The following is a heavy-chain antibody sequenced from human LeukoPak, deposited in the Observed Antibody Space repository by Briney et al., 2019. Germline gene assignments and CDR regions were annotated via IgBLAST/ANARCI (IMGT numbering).Heavy chain of an antibody. V-gene: IGHV1-2*02. CDR1: VYTFTYYY. D-gene: IGHD2-2*01. CDR3: TREARVGNWFDP. CDR2: INPDNGGT. J-gene: IGHJ5*02. Sequence: GASVNVSCMASVYTFTYYYIHWVRQAPGQGLEWMGWINPDNGGTNYAQKFQGRVTMTRDTSIRTVYMDLSRLRSDDTAVFYCTREARVGNWFDPWGQGTQVTVSS.